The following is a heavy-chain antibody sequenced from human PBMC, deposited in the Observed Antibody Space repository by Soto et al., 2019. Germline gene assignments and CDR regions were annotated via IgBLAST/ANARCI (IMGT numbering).Heavy chain of an antibody. Sequence: QVQLVQSGSEVKKPGSSVRVSCKASGGSVNNSAISWLRQAPGQGLEWMGGIIPIFGPAIYARKFQGRVTITADESSSTAFMELNNVRSEDTAVYYCGRGSSWPKVEYWGQGTLVTVSS. CDR1: GGSVNNSA. CDR3: GRGSSWPKVEY. V-gene: IGHV1-69*01. D-gene: IGHD6-13*01. CDR2: IIPIFGPA. J-gene: IGHJ4*02.